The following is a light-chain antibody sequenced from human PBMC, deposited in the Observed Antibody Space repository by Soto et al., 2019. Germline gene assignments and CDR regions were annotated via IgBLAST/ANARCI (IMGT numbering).Light chain of an antibody. J-gene: IGLJ1*01. Sequence: QSVLTQPPSASGTPGQRVTISCSGSSSNIGSNTVNWYQQLPGTAPKLLIYSNNQRPSGVPDRFSGSKSGTSASLAISGLQSEDEADYYCAAWVDSLNGSYVFGTGTKVTVL. CDR2: SNN. V-gene: IGLV1-44*01. CDR1: SSNIGSNT. CDR3: AAWVDSLNGSYV.